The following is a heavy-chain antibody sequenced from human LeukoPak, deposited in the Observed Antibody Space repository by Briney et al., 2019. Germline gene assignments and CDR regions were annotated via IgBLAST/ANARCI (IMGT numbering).Heavy chain of an antibody. D-gene: IGHD3-22*01. CDR3: AADSHSSGYHDAFDI. J-gene: IGHJ3*02. V-gene: IGHV1-69*13. CDR1: GGTFSSYA. CDR2: IIPIFGTA. Sequence: GASVKVSCKASGGTFSSYAISWVRQAPGQGLEWMGGIIPIFGTANYAQKFQGRVTITADESTSTAYMELSSLRSEDTAVYYCAADSHSSGYHDAFDIWGQGTMVTVSS.